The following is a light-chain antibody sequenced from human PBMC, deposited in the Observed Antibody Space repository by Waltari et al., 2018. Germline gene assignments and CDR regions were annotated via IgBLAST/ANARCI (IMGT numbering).Light chain of an antibody. V-gene: IGLV2-14*03. Sequence: QSALTPPSPVSGSSGQSITISCTRSSSALGGYSFVSWYQHHPGKAPKLIIYDVSHRPSGVSNRFSGSKSGNTASLTISGLQPEDEADYYCSSYTSIIPPFLFGTGTKV. CDR3: SSYTSIIPPFL. CDR1: SSALGGYSF. J-gene: IGLJ1*01. CDR2: DVS.